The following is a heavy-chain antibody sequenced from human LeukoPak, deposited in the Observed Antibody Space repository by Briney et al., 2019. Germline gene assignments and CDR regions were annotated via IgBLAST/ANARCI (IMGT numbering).Heavy chain of an antibody. V-gene: IGHV1-3*01. J-gene: IGHJ4*02. CDR3: ATDQSSSSWFHFDY. D-gene: IGHD6-13*01. Sequence: GASVKVSCKASGYTFISYAMHWVRQAPGQRLEWMGWINSGNGNTKYSQKFQGRVTITRDTSASTAYMELSSLRSEDTTVYYCATDQSSSSWFHFDYWGQGTLVTVSS. CDR1: GYTFISYA. CDR2: INSGNGNT.